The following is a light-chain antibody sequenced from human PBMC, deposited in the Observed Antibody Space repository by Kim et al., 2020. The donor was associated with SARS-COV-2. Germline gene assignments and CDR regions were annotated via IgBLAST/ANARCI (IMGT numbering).Light chain of an antibody. J-gene: IGLJ3*02. V-gene: IGLV2-14*03. Sequence: QSALTQPASLSGSPGQSITISCTGTRSDVGAYNYVSWYQQHPGKAPKFMIYDVTKRPSGVSNRFSGSKSGNTASLTISGLQADDEADYYCSSYTTSSTWVFGGGTKLTVL. CDR3: SSYTTSSTWV. CDR1: RSDVGAYNY. CDR2: DVT.